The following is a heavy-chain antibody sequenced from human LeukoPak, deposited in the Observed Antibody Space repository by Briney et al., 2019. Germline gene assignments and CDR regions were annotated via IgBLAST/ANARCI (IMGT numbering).Heavy chain of an antibody. CDR3: ARDRRPARTYSGLFDY. D-gene: IGHD5-12*01. V-gene: IGHV3-23*01. J-gene: IGHJ4*02. Sequence: GGSLRLSCAASGFSCSTRGMSWVRQAPGKGLEWVSAISGNDESTFYADSVKGRFTISRDNSRNTLHLQLSSLSAEDSAIYYCARDRRPARTYSGLFDYWGQGTLVTVSS. CDR2: ISGNDEST. CDR1: GFSCSTRG.